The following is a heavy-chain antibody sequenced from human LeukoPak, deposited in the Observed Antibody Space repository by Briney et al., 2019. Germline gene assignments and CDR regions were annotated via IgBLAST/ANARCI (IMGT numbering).Heavy chain of an antibody. CDR1: GFTFSSYG. CDR3: AKSAYSSSWYWFDP. Sequence: QTGGSLRLSCAASGFTFSSYGMHWVRQAPGKGLEWVAVISYDGSNKYYADSVKGRFTISRDNSKNTLYLQMNSLRAEDTAVYYCAKSAYSSSWYWFDPWGQGTLVTVSS. J-gene: IGHJ5*02. V-gene: IGHV3-30*18. CDR2: ISYDGSNK. D-gene: IGHD6-13*01.